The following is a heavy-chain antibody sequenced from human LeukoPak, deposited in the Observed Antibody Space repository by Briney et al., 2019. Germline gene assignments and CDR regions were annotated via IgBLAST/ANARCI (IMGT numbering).Heavy chain of an antibody. CDR3: ARDSRIAVAGTVWVY. CDR1: GYTFTSYA. V-gene: IGHV1-18*01. Sequence: ASVKVSCKASGYTFTSYAISWVRQAPGQGLEWMGWISGYNGNTNYAQKFQGRVTMTTDTSTNTAYMELRSLRPDDSAVYYCARDSRIAVAGTVWVYWGQGTLVTVSS. CDR2: ISGYNGNT. J-gene: IGHJ4*02. D-gene: IGHD6-19*01.